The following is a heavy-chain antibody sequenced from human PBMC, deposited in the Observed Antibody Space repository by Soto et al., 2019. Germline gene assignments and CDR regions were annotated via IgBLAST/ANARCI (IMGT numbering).Heavy chain of an antibody. J-gene: IGHJ4*02. CDR3: AKDPEDREGYIFSGGA. V-gene: IGHV3-23*01. D-gene: IGHD3-3*02. Sequence: PGGSLRLSCAASGFTFSIYAMIWVRQAPGKGLEWVSAISGTGISTYYADSVKGRFTISRDNSKNTLYMQMNGLRAEDTAVYFCAKDPEDREGYIFSGGAWGQGTLVTVSS. CDR2: ISGTGIST. CDR1: GFTFSIYA.